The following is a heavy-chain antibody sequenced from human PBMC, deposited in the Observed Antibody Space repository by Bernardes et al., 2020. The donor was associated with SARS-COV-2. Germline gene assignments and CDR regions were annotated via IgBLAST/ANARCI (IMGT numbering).Heavy chain of an antibody. V-gene: IGHV1-69*04. Sequence: SVKVSCETSGDIFRDYAISWVRQAPGQGLEWLGRIIPILGISNYAQKFQGKVTITADKSTNTVYLEVHSLTSEDTAMYYCTRVTATVTTSLSPYFDPWGQGTQVTVSS. CDR2: IIPILGIS. D-gene: IGHD4-17*01. J-gene: IGHJ5*02. CDR3: TRVTATVTTSLSPYFDP. CDR1: GDIFRDYA.